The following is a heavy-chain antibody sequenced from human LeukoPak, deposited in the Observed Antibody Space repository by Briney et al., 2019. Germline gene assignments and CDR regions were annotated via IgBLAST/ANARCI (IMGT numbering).Heavy chain of an antibody. Sequence: SETLSLTCTVSGGSISSSSYYWGWIRQPPGKGLEWIGSIYYGGSTYYNPSLKSRVTISVDTSKNQFSLKLSSVTAADTAVYYCAGAAAAINWFDPWGQGTLVTVSS. J-gene: IGHJ5*02. CDR1: GGSISSSSYY. CDR2: IYYGGST. CDR3: AGAAAAINWFDP. V-gene: IGHV4-39*01. D-gene: IGHD6-13*01.